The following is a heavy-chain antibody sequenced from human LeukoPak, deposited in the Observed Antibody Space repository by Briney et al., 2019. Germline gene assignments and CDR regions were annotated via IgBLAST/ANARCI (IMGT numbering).Heavy chain of an antibody. CDR3: AIPGIRYFDPSPYYYYGMDV. Sequence: VASVTVSCTVSGYTLTELSMHWVRQAPGKGLEWMGGFDPEDGETIYAQKFQGRVTMTEDTSTDTAYMELSSLRSEDTAVYYCAIPGIRYFDPSPYYYYGMDVWGQGTTVTVSS. CDR2: FDPEDGET. J-gene: IGHJ6*02. CDR1: GYTLTELS. D-gene: IGHD3-9*01. V-gene: IGHV1-24*01.